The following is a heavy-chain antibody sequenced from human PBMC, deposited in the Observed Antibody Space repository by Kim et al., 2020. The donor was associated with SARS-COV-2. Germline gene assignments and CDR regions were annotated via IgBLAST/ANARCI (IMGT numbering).Heavy chain of an antibody. CDR3: ARGPVGPAAIYYYYYYMVV. CDR1: GYTFTSYD. J-gene: IGHJ6*03. CDR2: MNPNSGNT. V-gene: IGHV1-8*01. Sequence: ASVKVSCKASGYTFTSYDINWVRQATGQGLEWMGWMNPNSGNTGYAQKFQGRVTMTRNTSISTAYMELSSLRSEDTAVYYCARGPVGPAAIYYYYYYMVVWGKGTTVTVSS. D-gene: IGHD2-2*01.